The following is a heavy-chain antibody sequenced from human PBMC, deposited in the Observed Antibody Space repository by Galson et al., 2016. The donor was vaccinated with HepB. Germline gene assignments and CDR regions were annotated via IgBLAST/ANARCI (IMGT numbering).Heavy chain of an antibody. J-gene: IGHJ3*02. CDR1: EFIFSNYW. D-gene: IGHD2-2*01. CDR2: INRDGSTK. CDR3: ARDSTPLPLRDAFDI. V-gene: IGHV3-7*03. Sequence: SLRLSCAASEFIFSNYWMTWVRQAPGKGLEWVANINRDGSTKHYVDSVSGRFTISRDNAQNSLYLQMNSLRAEDTAVYYCARDSTPLPLRDAFDIWDQGTIVTVSS.